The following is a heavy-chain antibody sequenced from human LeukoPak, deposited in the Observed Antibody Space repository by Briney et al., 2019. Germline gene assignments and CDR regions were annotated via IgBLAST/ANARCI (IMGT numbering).Heavy chain of an antibody. J-gene: IGHJ4*02. CDR2: ISGSGGST. CDR3: AKDLGSSGHYHYYFAY. D-gene: IGHD3-22*01. Sequence: QAGGSLRLSCAASGFTFSSYAMSWVRQAPGKGLEWVSAISGSGGSTYYADSVKGRFTISRDNSKNTLYLQMNSLRAEDTAVYYCAKDLGSSGHYHYYFAYWGQGTLVTVSS. CDR1: GFTFSSYA. V-gene: IGHV3-23*01.